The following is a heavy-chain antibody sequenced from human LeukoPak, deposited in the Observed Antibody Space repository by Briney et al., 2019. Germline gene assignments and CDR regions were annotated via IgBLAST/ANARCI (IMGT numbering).Heavy chain of an antibody. V-gene: IGHV3-48*04. Sequence: PGGSLRLSCAASGFTFSAYSMNWVRQAPGKGLEWLSYISSSSRTIYYADAVKGRIIISRDNAKNSLYLQMNSLRAEDTAVYYCARGDYGGDYFDYWGQGTLVTVSS. J-gene: IGHJ4*02. D-gene: IGHD4-23*01. CDR2: ISSSSRTI. CDR3: ARGDYGGDYFDY. CDR1: GFTFSAYS.